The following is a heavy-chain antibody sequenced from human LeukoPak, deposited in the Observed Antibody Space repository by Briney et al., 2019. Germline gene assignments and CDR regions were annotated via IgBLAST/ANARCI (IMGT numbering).Heavy chain of an antibody. CDR3: AKGNAPFTTTPFDY. J-gene: IGHJ4*02. V-gene: IGHV3-23*01. D-gene: IGHD1-1*01. CDR1: GFTFSSYA. CDR2: ISGSGGST. Sequence: GGSLRLSCAASGFTFSSYAMSWVRQAPGKGLEWVSAISGSGGSTYYADSVKGRFTISRDNSKNTLYPQMNSLRAEDTAVYYCAKGNAPFTTTPFDYWGQGTLVTVSS.